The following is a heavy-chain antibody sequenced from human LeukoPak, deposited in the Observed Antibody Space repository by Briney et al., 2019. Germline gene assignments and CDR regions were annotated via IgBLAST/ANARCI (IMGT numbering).Heavy chain of an antibody. CDR3: ARALDYYDSSGYSRGDY. J-gene: IGHJ4*02. V-gene: IGHV3-48*03. D-gene: IGHD3-22*01. Sequence: PGGSLRLSCAASGFTFSAYEMNWVRQAPGKGLEWVSYISSSGSTIYYADSVKGRFTISRDNAKNSLYLQMNSLRAEDTAVYYCARALDYYDSSGYSRGDYWGQGTLVTVSS. CDR2: ISSSGSTI. CDR1: GFTFSAYE.